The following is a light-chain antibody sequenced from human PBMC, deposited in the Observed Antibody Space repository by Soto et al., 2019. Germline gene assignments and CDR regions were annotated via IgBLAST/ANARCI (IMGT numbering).Light chain of an antibody. CDR3: SSFTTSSSHV. J-gene: IGLJ2*01. Sequence: QSALTQPASVSGSPGQSITIFCAGTIRDIGAYNLVSWYQQHPGRAPQLIIYEVRNRPSGSSVRFSGSKSGNTASLTISGLPAEDDADYYCSSFTTSSSHVFGGGTKLTVL. CDR1: IRDIGAYNL. CDR2: EVR. V-gene: IGLV2-14*01.